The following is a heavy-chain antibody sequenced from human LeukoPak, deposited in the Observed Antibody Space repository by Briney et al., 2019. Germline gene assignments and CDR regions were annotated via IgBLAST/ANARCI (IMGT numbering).Heavy chain of an antibody. Sequence: GGSLRLPCAASGFTFSSYSMNWVRQAPGKGLEWVSSISSSSSYIYYADSVKGRFTISRDNAKNSLYLQMNRLTAEDTAVYYCARGPPRGPYSSSWYSWFDPWGQGTLVTVSS. J-gene: IGHJ5*02. CDR3: ARGPPRGPYSSSWYSWFDP. D-gene: IGHD6-13*01. V-gene: IGHV3-21*01. CDR2: ISSSSSYI. CDR1: GFTFSSYS.